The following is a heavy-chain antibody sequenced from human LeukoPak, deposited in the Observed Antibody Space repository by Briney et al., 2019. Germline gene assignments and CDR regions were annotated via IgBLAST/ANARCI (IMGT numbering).Heavy chain of an antibody. J-gene: IGHJ6*02. CDR3: ARHRSIGSYIYAMHV. CDR1: DGSISSYF. D-gene: IGHD6-19*01. Sequence: SETLSLTCTVSDGSISSYFWSWIRQPPGKGLEWIGDIHYSGTTNHNPSLKSRVTISVDTSKNQFSLKLSSVTATDTAVYYCARHRSIGSYIYAMHVWGQGTTVTVSS. CDR2: IHYSGTT. V-gene: IGHV4-59*08.